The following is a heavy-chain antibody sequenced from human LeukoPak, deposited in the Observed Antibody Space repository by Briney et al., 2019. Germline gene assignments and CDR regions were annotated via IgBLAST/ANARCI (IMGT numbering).Heavy chain of an antibody. CDR3: ARGGGIAAAGTGNWFDP. CDR2: INHSGST. J-gene: IGHJ5*02. D-gene: IGHD6-13*01. V-gene: IGHV4-34*01. CDR1: GGSFSGYY. Sequence: SETLSLTCAVYGGSFSGYYWSWLRQPPGKGLEWIGEINHSGSTNYNPSLKSRVTISVDTSKNQFSLKLSSVTAADTAVYYCARGGGIAAAGTGNWFDPWGQGTLVTVSS.